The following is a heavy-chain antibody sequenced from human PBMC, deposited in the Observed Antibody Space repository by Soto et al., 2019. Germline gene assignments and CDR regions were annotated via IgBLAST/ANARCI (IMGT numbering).Heavy chain of an antibody. J-gene: IGHJ5*02. Sequence: SETLSLTCTVSGDSIRSGDYYWSWIRQPPGKGLEWIGDIYYSGSTFYNPSLESRLSMSVDTSKNHFSLHLNSVTAADTAVYYCAREIRWFGELSSNWFDPWGQGTLVTVS. CDR1: GDSIRSGDYY. CDR2: IYYSGST. D-gene: IGHD3-10*01. V-gene: IGHV4-30-4*01. CDR3: AREIRWFGELSSNWFDP.